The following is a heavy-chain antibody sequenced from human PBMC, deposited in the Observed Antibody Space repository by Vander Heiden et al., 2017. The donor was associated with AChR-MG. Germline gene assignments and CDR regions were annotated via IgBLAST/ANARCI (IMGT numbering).Heavy chain of an antibody. V-gene: IGHV4-34*01. CDR1: GGSFSGYY. Sequence: QVPLQQWGAGLLKPSETLSLTCAVYGGSFSGYYWSWIRQPPGKGLEWIGEINHSGSTNYNPSLKSRVTISVDTSKNQFSLKLSSVTAADTAVYYCARAKRAAPFDPWGQGTLVAVSS. J-gene: IGHJ5*02. CDR2: INHSGST. CDR3: ARAKRAAPFDP. D-gene: IGHD6-13*01.